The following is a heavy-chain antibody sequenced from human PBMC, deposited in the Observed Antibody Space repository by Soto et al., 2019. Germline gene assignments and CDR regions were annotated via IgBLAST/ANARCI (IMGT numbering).Heavy chain of an antibody. CDR1: GFTFSSYA. D-gene: IGHD3-3*01. CDR3: AKSRAVLRFLEWLSHYYYGMDV. V-gene: IGHV3-23*01. CDR2: ISGSGGST. J-gene: IGHJ6*02. Sequence: GGSLRLSCAASGFTFSSYAMSWVRQAPGKGLEWVSAISGSGGSTYYADSVKGRFTISRDNSKNTLYLQMNSLRAEDTAVYYCAKSRAVLRFLEWLSHYYYGMDVLGQGTTVTVSS.